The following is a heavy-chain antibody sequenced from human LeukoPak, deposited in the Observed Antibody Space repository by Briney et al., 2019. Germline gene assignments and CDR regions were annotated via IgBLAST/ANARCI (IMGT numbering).Heavy chain of an antibody. Sequence: GGSLRLSCAASGFTFSSYAMSWVRQAPGKGLEWVSAISASGDSTFYADSVKGRFTISRDNSKNTLYLQMNSLRAEDTAVYYCAKERLLWFGELGFYFDYWGQGTLVTVSS. J-gene: IGHJ4*02. CDR3: AKERLLWFGELGFYFDY. CDR1: GFTFSSYA. CDR2: ISASGDST. D-gene: IGHD3-10*01. V-gene: IGHV3-23*01.